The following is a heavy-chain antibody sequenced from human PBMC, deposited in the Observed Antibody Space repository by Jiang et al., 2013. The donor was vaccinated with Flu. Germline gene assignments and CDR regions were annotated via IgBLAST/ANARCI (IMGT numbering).Heavy chain of an antibody. J-gene: IGHJ4*02. D-gene: IGHD2-8*02. Sequence: GAEVKKPGASVKVSCKASGYTFTAYYVHWVRQAPGQGLEWMGGFIPFFGTANYAQKFQGRLKITADESTSTAYMDLTSLRSDDTAVYYCARRPFCPGGACYSFNLDSWGQGPWSPSP. CDR2: FIPFFGTA. CDR3: ARRPFCPGGACYSFNLDS. V-gene: IGHV1-69*13. CDR1: GYTFTAYY.